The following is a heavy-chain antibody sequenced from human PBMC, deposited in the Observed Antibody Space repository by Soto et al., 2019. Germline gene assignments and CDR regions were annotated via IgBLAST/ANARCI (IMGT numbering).Heavy chain of an antibody. J-gene: IGHJ4*02. CDR3: ARSVEGHFDY. Sequence: EVQLVESGGGLVQPGGSLRLSCEASGFTFSIYSMNWVRQPPGKGLEWVSYITSDRKTIHYADSVKGRVTISRDNAKSSLYLQMSSLRDEDTAIYYCARSVEGHFDYWGQGTLVTVSS. CDR2: ITSDRKTI. V-gene: IGHV3-48*02. CDR1: GFTFSIYS. D-gene: IGHD6-19*01.